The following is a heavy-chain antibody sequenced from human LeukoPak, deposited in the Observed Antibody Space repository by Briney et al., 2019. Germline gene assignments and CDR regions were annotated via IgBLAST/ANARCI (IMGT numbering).Heavy chain of an antibody. J-gene: IGHJ4*02. Sequence: GGSLRLSCAASGFTFSSYRMNWVCQAPGKGLEWVSYISSRSSTIYYADSVKGRFTISRDNAKNSLFLQMNSLRAEDTAVYYCARDQPFAVTSLYYFDSWGQGTLVTVSS. CDR3: ARDQPFAVTSLYYFDS. V-gene: IGHV3-48*01. CDR2: ISSRSSTI. CDR1: GFTFSSYR. D-gene: IGHD4-17*01.